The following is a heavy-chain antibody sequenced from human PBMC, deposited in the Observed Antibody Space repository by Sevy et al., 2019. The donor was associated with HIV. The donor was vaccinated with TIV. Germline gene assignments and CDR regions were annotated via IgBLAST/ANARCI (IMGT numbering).Heavy chain of an antibody. CDR3: AKTATVTISALDS. Sequence: PSETLSLTCAVFGEPFVGHYWTWIRQTPGKGLEWIGEINHRGTANHNPSLKSRVTISVDTSNKQFSLRLNSMTAADTAVYYCAKTATVTISALDSWGRGTLVTVSS. CDR1: GEPFVGHY. V-gene: IGHV4-34*01. D-gene: IGHD4-17*01. CDR2: INHRGTA. J-gene: IGHJ4*02.